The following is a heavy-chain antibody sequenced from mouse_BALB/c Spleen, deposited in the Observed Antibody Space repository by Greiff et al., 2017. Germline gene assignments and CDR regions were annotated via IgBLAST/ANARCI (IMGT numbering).Heavy chain of an antibody. Sequence: EVKVVESGGGLVQPGGSRKLSCAASGFTFSSFGMHWVRQAPEKGLEWVAYISSGSSTIYYADTVKGRFTISRDNPKNTLFLQMTSLRSEDTAMYYCARSDYYGRSRAWFAYWGQGTLVTVSA. D-gene: IGHD1-1*01. CDR2: ISSGSSTI. CDR1: GFTFSSFG. J-gene: IGHJ3*01. V-gene: IGHV5-17*02. CDR3: ARSDYYGRSRAWFAY.